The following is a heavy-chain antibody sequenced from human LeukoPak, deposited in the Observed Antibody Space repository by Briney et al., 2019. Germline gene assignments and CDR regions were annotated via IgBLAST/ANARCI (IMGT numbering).Heavy chain of an antibody. Sequence: GGSLRLSCAASGFNFRTYSMKWIRQAPGKGLEWISYISGSSSTLYYADSVKGRFTISRDNANNSLFLQMNDLRAEDSAIYYCARGELIGTVFDFWGQGALVTVSS. CDR3: ARGELIGTVFDF. V-gene: IGHV3-48*04. D-gene: IGHD1-7*01. CDR2: ISGSSSTL. J-gene: IGHJ4*02. CDR1: GFNFRTYS.